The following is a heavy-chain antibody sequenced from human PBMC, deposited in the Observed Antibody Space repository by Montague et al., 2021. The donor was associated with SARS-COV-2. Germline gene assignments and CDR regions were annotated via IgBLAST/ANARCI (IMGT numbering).Heavy chain of an antibody. CDR3: ARDLANYDILTGYIGGYYYYYVMDV. D-gene: IGHD3-9*01. V-gene: IGHV3-30-3*01. J-gene: IGHJ6*02. Sequence: SLRLSCAASGFTFSSYAMHWVRQAPGKGLEWVAVISYDGSNKYYADSVKGRFTISRDNSKNTLYLQMNSLRAEDTAVHYCARDLANYDILTGYIGGYYYYYVMDVWGQGTTVTVSS. CDR1: GFTFSSYA. CDR2: ISYDGSNK.